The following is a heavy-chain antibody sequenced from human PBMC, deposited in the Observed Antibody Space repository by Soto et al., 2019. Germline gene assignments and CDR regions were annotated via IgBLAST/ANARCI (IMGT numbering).Heavy chain of an antibody. CDR3: VKDHLKTAPARDY. J-gene: IGHJ4*02. D-gene: IGHD2-2*01. V-gene: IGHV3-64D*06. CDR2: ISSNGGST. Sequence: GGFLRLSCSASGFTFSSYAMHWVRQAPGKGLEYVSAISSNGGSTYYADSVKGRFTISRDNSKNTLYLQMSSLRAEDTAVYYCVKDHLKTAPARDYWGQGTLVTVSS. CDR1: GFTFSSYA.